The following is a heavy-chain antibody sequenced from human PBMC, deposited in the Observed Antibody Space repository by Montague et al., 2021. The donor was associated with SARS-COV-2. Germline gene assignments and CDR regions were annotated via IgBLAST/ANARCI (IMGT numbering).Heavy chain of an antibody. CDR3: TRDSRTSGWGYWYHGLDV. Sequence: SETLSLTCTVSGGSISSYYWSWIRQPPGKGLEWIGYIYYSGSTNYNPSLKSRVTISVDTSKNQFSLELSSVTAADTAVYYRTRDSRTSGWGYWYHGLDVWGQGTTVIVSS. V-gene: IGHV4-59*01. D-gene: IGHD6-19*01. CDR2: IYYSGST. CDR1: GGSISSYY. J-gene: IGHJ6*02.